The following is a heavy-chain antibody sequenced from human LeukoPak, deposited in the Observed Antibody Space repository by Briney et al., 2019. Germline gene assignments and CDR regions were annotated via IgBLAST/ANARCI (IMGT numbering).Heavy chain of an antibody. CDR2: INHSGST. CDR3: ARGSGYYGSGSYPY. J-gene: IGHJ4*02. CDR1: GGSFSGYY. D-gene: IGHD3-10*01. Sequence: SETLSLTCAAYGGSFSGYYWSWIRQPPGKGLEWIGEINHSGSTNYNPSLKSRVTISVDTSKNQFSLKLSSVTAADTAVYYCARGSGYYGSGSYPYWGQGTLVTVSS. V-gene: IGHV4-34*01.